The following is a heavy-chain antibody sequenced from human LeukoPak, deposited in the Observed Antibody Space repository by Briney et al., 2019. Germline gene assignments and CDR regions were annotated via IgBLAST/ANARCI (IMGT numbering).Heavy chain of an antibody. D-gene: IGHD1-14*01. J-gene: IGHJ6*02. CDR1: GYTFTGYY. CDR3: ARVPVSYYGMDV. Sequence: ASVKVSCKASGYTFTGYYMHWVRHAPGQGLEWMGWINPNSGGTNYAQKFQGRVTMTRDTSISTAYMELSRLRSDDTAVYYCARVPVSYYGMDVWGQGTTVTVSS. V-gene: IGHV1-2*02. CDR2: INPNSGGT.